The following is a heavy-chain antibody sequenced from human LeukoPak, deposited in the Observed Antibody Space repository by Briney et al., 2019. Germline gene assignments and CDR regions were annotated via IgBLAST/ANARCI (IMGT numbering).Heavy chain of an antibody. CDR1: GFTFSSYW. D-gene: IGHD5-12*01. J-gene: IGHJ6*02. CDR2: IKEDGSEK. V-gene: IGHV3-7*02. CDR3: ARTGYRYGVDV. Sequence: PGGSLRLSCAASGFTFSSYWMSWVRQAPGRGLEWVANIKEDGSEKYYVDSVKGRFTISRDNSKNTLYLQMNSLRAEDTAVYYCARTGYRYGVDVWGQGTTVTVSS.